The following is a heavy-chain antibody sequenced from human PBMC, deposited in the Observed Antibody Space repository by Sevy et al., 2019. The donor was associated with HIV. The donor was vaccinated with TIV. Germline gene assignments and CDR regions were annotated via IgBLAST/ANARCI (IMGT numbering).Heavy chain of an antibody. V-gene: IGHV3-21*01. J-gene: IGHJ4*02. Sequence: EGSLRLSCAASGFTFSSDSMNWVRQAPGKALEWVSSISSSSSYIYYADSVKGRFTISRDNAKNSLYLQMNSLRAEDTAVYYCARDLDPMGGPRYFDYWGQGTLVTVSS. D-gene: IGHD3-10*01. CDR3: ARDLDPMGGPRYFDY. CDR1: GFTFSSDS. CDR2: ISSSSSYI.